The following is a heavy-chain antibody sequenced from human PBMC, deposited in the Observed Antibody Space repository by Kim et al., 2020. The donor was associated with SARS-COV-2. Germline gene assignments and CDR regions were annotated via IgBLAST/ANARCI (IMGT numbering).Heavy chain of an antibody. Sequence: GGSLRLSCAASGFTFSSYAMHWVRQAPGKGLEWVAVISYDGSNKYYADSVKGRFTISRDNSKNTLYLQMNSLRAEDTAVYYCARVPGVDYDYGGWGRLARAGRYYYYGMDVWGQGTTVTVSS. CDR2: ISYDGSNK. J-gene: IGHJ6*02. V-gene: IGHV3-30*04. CDR1: GFTFSSYA. D-gene: IGHD4-17*01. CDR3: ARVPGVDYDYGGWGRLARAGRYYYYGMDV.